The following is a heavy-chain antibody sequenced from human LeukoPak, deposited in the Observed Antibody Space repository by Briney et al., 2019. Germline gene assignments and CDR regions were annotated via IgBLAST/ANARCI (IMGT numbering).Heavy chain of an antibody. CDR3: AKLKACTNGVCYTGWFDP. CDR2: ISYDGSNK. J-gene: IGHJ5*02. Sequence: QPGRSLRLSCAASGFTFSSYAMHWVRQAPGKGLEWVAVISYDGSNKYYADSVKGRFTISRDNSKNTLYLQMNSLRAEDTAVYYCAKLKACTNGVCYTGWFDPWGQGTLVTVSS. V-gene: IGHV3-30*04. CDR1: GFTFSSYA. D-gene: IGHD2-8*01.